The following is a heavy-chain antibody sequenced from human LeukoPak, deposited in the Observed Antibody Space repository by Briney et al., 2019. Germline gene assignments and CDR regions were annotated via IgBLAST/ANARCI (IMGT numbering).Heavy chain of an antibody. CDR1: GYTFTGYY. Sequence: GASVKVSCNASGYTFTGYYMHWVRQAPGQGLEWMGWMNPNSGGTNYAQKFQGRVTMTRDTSISIAYMELSRLRSDDTAVYYCARIAVIAVAGTNSYYFDYWGQGTLVTVSS. J-gene: IGHJ4*02. D-gene: IGHD6-19*01. CDR2: MNPNSGGT. V-gene: IGHV1-2*02. CDR3: ARIAVIAVAGTNSYYFDY.